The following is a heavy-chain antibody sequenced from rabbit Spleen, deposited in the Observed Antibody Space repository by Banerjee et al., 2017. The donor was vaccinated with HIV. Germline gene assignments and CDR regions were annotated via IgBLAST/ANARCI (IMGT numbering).Heavy chain of an antibody. J-gene: IGHJ6*01. Sequence: QEQLMESGGGLVKPEGSLKLSCTASGFSFSNKAVMCWVRQAPGKGLEWIACIYVGSSGNTYYASWAKGRFTISKTSSTTVTLQMTSLTAADTATYFCARDAGTSFSTYGMDLWGPGTLVTVS. V-gene: IGHV1S45*01. CDR1: GFSFSNKAV. CDR3: ARDAGTSFSTYGMDL. D-gene: IGHD8-1*01. CDR2: IYVGSSGNT.